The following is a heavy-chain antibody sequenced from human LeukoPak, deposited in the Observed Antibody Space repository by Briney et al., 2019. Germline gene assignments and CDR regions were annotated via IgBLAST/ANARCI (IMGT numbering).Heavy chain of an antibody. J-gene: IGHJ3*02. CDR3: AKIIRGVIISGAFDI. CDR1: GFTFSSYG. V-gene: IGHV3-30*18. D-gene: IGHD3-10*01. Sequence: GGSLRLSCAASGFTFSSYGMHWVRQAPGKGLEWVAVISYDGSNKYYADSVKGRFTISRDNSKNTLYLQMNSLRAEDTAVYYCAKIIRGVIISGAFDIWGQGTMVTVSS. CDR2: ISYDGSNK.